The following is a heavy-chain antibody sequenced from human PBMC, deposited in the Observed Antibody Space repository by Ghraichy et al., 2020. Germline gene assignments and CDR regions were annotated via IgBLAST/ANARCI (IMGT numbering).Heavy chain of an antibody. CDR2: ISSSSSYI. D-gene: IGHD2-2*01. CDR3: ARDLGYCSSTSCPHHDAFDI. J-gene: IGHJ3*02. V-gene: IGHV3-21*01. Sequence: GGSLRLSCAASGFTFSSYSMNWVRQAPGKGLEWVSSISSSSSYIYYADSVKGRFTISRDNAKNSLYLQMNSLRAEDTAVYYCARDLGYCSSTSCPHHDAFDIWGQGTMVTVSS. CDR1: GFTFSSYS.